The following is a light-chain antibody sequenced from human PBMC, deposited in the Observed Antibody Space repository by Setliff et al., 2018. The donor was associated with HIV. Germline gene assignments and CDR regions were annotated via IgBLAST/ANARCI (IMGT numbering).Light chain of an antibody. CDR2: DVS. CDR3: NSYRSGSPYV. J-gene: IGLJ1*01. Sequence: QSVLTQPASVSGSPGHSITISCTGTSSDIGGFNYVSWYQLHPGKAPKLMIFDVSLRPSGVSNRFSGSKSGNTASLTISGLRADDEADYFCNSYRSGSPYVFGTGTKVTVL. CDR1: SSDIGGFNY. V-gene: IGLV2-14*01.